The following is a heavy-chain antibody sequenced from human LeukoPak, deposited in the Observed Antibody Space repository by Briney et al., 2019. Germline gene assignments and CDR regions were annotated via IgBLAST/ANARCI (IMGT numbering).Heavy chain of an antibody. D-gene: IGHD4-23*01. CDR3: AISSPVATVVY. CDR2: INQDGSEK. CDR1: GFTFSSYW. V-gene: IGHV3-7*03. Sequence: GGSLRLSCADSGFTFSSYWISWVRQAPGKGLEWVANINQDGSEKYYVDSVRGRFTISRDNAKNSLYLQMNSLRAEDTAVYYCAISSPVATVVYWGQGTMVTVSS. J-gene: IGHJ4*02.